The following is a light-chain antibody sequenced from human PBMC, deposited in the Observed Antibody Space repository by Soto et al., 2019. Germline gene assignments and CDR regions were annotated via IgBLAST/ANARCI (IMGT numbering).Light chain of an antibody. CDR3: SSYTSTNTYV. J-gene: IGLJ1*01. V-gene: IGLV2-14*01. CDR2: EVD. CDR1: SSDVGHYNF. Sequence: QSALAQPASVSGSPGQSITISCTRSSSDVGHYNFVSWYQQHPTKAPKLMIYEVDKRPSGVPYRFSGSKTANTASLTTSGLQPEDEADYYCSSYTSTNTYVFGTGTRSPS.